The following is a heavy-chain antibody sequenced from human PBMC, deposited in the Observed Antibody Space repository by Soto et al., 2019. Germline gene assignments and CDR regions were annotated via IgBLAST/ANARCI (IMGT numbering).Heavy chain of an antibody. CDR2: ISAYNGNT. V-gene: IGHV1-18*01. CDR1: GYTFTSYC. D-gene: IGHD3-10*01. Sequence: QVQLVQSGAEVKKPGASVKVSCKASGYTFTSYCISWVRQAPGQGLEWMGWISAYNGNTNYAQKLQGRVTMTTDTPTSTAYMELRSLRSDDTAVYYCARDLMVTMVRGVTHLHYWGPGTLVNVSS. J-gene: IGHJ4*02. CDR3: ARDLMVTMVRGVTHLHY.